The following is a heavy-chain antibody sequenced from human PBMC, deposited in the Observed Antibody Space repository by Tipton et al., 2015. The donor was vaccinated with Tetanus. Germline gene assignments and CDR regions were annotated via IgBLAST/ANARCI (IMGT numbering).Heavy chain of an antibody. J-gene: IGHJ6*02. V-gene: IGHV3-73*01. CDR1: GFTFSGSA. Sequence: SLRLSCVDSGFTFSGSAIHWVRQASGKGLEWVGHIRSKANYYATKYGASVRGRFSISRDHAKNTVYLQMNSLRAEDTAVYFCARRSLTNYGLDVWGQGTPVTVSS. CDR2: IRSKANYYAT. CDR3: ARRSLTNYGLDV. D-gene: IGHD1-1*01.